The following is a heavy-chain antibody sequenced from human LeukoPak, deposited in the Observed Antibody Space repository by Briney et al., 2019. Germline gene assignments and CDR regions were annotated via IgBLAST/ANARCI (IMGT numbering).Heavy chain of an antibody. CDR3: ARERYSGWGFDP. CDR1: GGSISSYY. D-gene: IGHD1-26*01. CDR2: IYYSGST. Sequence: PSETLSLTCTVSGGSISSYYWSWIRQPPGKGLEWIGYIYYSGSTNYSPSLKSRVTISVDTSKNQFSLKLSSVTAADTAVYYCARERYSGWGFDPWGQGTLVTVSS. J-gene: IGHJ5*02. V-gene: IGHV4-59*01.